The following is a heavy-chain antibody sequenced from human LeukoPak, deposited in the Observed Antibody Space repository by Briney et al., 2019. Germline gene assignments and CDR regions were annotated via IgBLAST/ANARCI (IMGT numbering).Heavy chain of an antibody. Sequence: SETLSLTCAVYGGSFSGYYWSWIRQPPGKGLEWIGEINHSGSTNYNPSLKSRVTISVDTSKNQCSLKLSSVTAADTAVYYCARLISSGSFDSWGPGTLVTVSS. V-gene: IGHV4-34*01. CDR2: INHSGST. J-gene: IGHJ4*02. CDR1: GGSFSGYY. CDR3: ARLISSGSFDS. D-gene: IGHD6-19*01.